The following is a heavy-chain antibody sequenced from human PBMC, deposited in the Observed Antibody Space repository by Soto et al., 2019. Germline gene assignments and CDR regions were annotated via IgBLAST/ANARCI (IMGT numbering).Heavy chain of an antibody. J-gene: IGHJ4*02. V-gene: IGHV1-46*03. CDR1: GYPFTSHY. Sequence: QVQLVQSGAEVKKPGAAVEVSCKASGYPFTSHYVHWVRQAPGQGLEWMGLINANSGTTSYAQKCQGRVTMTRDTSTSTVYMELSSLRFEDTAVYYCARDRNLETSAWARDYWGQGTLGTVSS. CDR2: INANSGTT. D-gene: IGHD6-19*01. CDR3: ARDRNLETSAWARDY.